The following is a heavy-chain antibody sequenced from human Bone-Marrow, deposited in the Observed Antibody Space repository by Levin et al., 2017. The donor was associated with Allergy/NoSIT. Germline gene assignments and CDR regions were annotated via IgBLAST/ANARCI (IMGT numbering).Heavy chain of an antibody. CDR2: ISYDGSNK. J-gene: IGHJ6*02. CDR1: GFTFSSYA. V-gene: IGHV3-30-3*01. CDR3: AGVLVDTAMNLGHGMDG. Sequence: PGGSLRLSCAASGFTFSSYAMHWVRQAPGKGLEWVAVISYDGSNKYYADSVKGRFTISRDNSKNTLYLQMNSLRAEDTAVYYCAGVLVDTAMNLGHGMDGWGQGTTVTVSS. D-gene: IGHD5-18*01.